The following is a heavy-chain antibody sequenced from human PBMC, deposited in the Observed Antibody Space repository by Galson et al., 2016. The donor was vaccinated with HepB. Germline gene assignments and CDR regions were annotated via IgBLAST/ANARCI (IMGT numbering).Heavy chain of an antibody. CDR2: IYYSGGST. J-gene: IGHJ4*02. CDR1: GVSLSSYY. D-gene: IGHD6-19*01. V-gene: IGHV4-59*01. CDR3: ARVRIAVAENSYFFDS. Sequence: SETLSLTCTVSGVSLSSYYWSWIRQPPGKGLEWIGYIYYSGGSTNYNPSLKSRVTISVDTLKNQFSLKLSSVTAADTAVYFCARVRIAVAENSYFFDSWAREPWSPSPQ.